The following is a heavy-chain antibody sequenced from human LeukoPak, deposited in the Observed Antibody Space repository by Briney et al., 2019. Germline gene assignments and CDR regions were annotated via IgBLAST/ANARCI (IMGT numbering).Heavy chain of an antibody. J-gene: IGHJ4*02. V-gene: IGHV3-30*09. CDR2: VSFDGSND. CDR3: ARDSKDFYGLLDY. D-gene: IGHD2/OR15-2a*01. Sequence: PGGSLRLSCAASGFIFNTFPMHWVRQTPGKGLEWLAVVSFDGSNDHYADSVKGLFAISRDNSKNTVYLQMTSLRGEDTALYYCARDSKDFYGLLDYWGQGTLVTVSS. CDR1: GFIFNTFP.